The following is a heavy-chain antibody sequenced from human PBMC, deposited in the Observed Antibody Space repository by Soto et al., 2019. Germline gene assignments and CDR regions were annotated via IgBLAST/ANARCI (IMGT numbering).Heavy chain of an antibody. J-gene: IGHJ4*02. D-gene: IGHD3-22*01. CDR3: VRDQDSRGYSVFNH. V-gene: IGHV4-30-2*01. CDR2: IYHSDGSST. CDR1: GGSISSGGYS. Sequence: SETLSLTCAVSGGSISSGGYSWSWIRQPPGKGLEWIGYIYHSDGSSTSYADSVKGRFTISRDNAKNTLYLQMNSLRAEDTAVYFCVRDQDSRGYSVFNHWGQGTQVTVSS.